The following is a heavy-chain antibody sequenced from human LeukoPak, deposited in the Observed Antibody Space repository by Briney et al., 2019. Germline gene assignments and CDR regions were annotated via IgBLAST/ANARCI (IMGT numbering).Heavy chain of an antibody. D-gene: IGHD3-10*01. CDR2: IIPIFGTA. CDR1: GYTFTNYY. CDR3: ARGDSDVSLGAFDI. J-gene: IGHJ3*02. Sequence: GASVKVSCKASGYTFTNYYIHWVRQAPGQGLEWMGGIIPIFGTANYAQEFQGRVTITADESTSTAYMELSSLRSEDTAVYYCARGDSDVSLGAFDIWGQGTMVTVSS. V-gene: IGHV1-69*13.